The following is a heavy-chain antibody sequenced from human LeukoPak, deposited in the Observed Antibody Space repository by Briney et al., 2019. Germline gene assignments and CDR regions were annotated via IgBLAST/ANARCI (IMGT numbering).Heavy chain of an antibody. CDR2: ISSSGNTI. CDR3: AKHPQD. J-gene: IGHJ4*02. Sequence: GGSLRLSCAASGFSFSSYEMNWVRKAPGKGLEWVSYISSSGNTIYYADSVRGRFTISRDNAKNSLYLQMNSLRAEDTAVYYCAKHPQDWGQGTLVSVSS. V-gene: IGHV3-48*03. CDR1: GFSFSSYE.